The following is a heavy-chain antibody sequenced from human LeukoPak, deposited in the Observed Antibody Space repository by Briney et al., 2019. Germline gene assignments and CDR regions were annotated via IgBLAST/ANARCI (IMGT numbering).Heavy chain of an antibody. CDR3: ARDRFNVIRGVGAVDFAF. J-gene: IGHJ4*02. CDR2: ISGYNGDT. D-gene: IGHD3-10*01. V-gene: IGHV1-18*01. Sequence: ASVKVSFKASGYTFTNYGVSWVRQAPGQGLEWMGLISGYNGDTKSAETFQGRVNMTTDTSTSTAYMDLRSLTSDDTAVYFCARDRFNVIRGVGAVDFAFWGQGTLVTVSS. CDR1: GYTFTNYG.